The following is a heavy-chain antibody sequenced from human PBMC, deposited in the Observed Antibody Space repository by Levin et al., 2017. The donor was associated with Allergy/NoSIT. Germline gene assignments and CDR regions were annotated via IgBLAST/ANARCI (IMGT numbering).Heavy chain of an antibody. Sequence: GGSLRLSCAASGFTFSSYGMHWVRQAPGKGLEWVAVISYDGSNKYYADSVKGRFTISRDNSKNTLYLQMNSLRAEDTAVYYCAKVRIAAAPGPFRNEQLVPGYYYGMDVWGQGTTVTVSS. CDR2: ISYDGSNK. V-gene: IGHV3-30*18. CDR1: GFTFSSYG. CDR3: AKVRIAAAPGPFRNEQLVPGYYYGMDV. J-gene: IGHJ6*02. D-gene: IGHD6-13*01.